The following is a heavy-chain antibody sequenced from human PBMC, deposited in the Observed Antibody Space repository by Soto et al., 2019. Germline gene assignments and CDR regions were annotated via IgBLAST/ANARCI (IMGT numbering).Heavy chain of an antibody. V-gene: IGHV3-30*18. J-gene: IGHJ4*02. CDR3: VKEHLMNTVTTGGY. CDR1: GFSLSNYG. D-gene: IGHD4-17*01. CDR2: ISYHGRDE. Sequence: QVQLVESGGGVVQPGRSLRLSCAASGFSLSNYGMHWVRQAPGKGLEWVAVISYHGRDEYYADSVKGRFTISGDTSKNTLYLQMNTLRPEETAVYYCVKEHLMNTVTTGGYWGQGTLVTLSS.